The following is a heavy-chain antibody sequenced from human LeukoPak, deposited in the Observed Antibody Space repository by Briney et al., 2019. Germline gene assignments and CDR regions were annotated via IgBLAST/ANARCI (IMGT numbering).Heavy chain of an antibody. Sequence: KAGGSLRLSCAASGFTFSSYSMNWVRQAPGKGLEWVSSISSSSYIYYADSVKGRFTISRDNAKNSLYLQMNSLRAEDTAVYYCARVAKGIAAAGTFDYWGQGTLVTVSS. D-gene: IGHD6-13*01. CDR3: ARVAKGIAAAGTFDY. V-gene: IGHV3-21*01. J-gene: IGHJ4*02. CDR2: ISSSSYI. CDR1: GFTFSSYS.